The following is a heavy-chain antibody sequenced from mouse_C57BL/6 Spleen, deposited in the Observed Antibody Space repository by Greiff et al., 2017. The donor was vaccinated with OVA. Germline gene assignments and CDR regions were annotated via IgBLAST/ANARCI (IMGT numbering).Heavy chain of an antibody. CDR1: GYTFTDYY. D-gene: IGHD2-5*01. J-gene: IGHJ2*01. CDR2: INPNNGGT. V-gene: IGHV1-26*01. CDR3: ARDSNYCFDY. Sequence: EVQLQQSGPELVKPGASVKISCKASGYTFTDYYMNWVKQSHGKSLEWIGDINPNNGGTSYNQKFKGKATLTVDKSSSTAYMELRSLTSEDSAVYYCARDSNYCFDYWGQGTTLTVSS.